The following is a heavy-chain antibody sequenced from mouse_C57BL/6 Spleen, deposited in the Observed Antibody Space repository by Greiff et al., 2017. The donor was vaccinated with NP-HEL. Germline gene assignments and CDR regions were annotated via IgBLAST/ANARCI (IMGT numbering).Heavy chain of an antibody. CDR1: GYTFTDYE. V-gene: IGHV1-15*01. CDR3: TRDYDYVGFAY. J-gene: IGHJ3*01. Sequence: VKLVESGAELVRPGASVTLSCKASGYTFTDYEMHWVKQTPVHGLEWIGAIDPETGGTAYNQKFKGKAILTADKSSSTAYMELRSLTSEDSAVYYCTRDYDYVGFAYWGQGTLVTVSA. CDR2: IDPETGGT. D-gene: IGHD2-4*01.